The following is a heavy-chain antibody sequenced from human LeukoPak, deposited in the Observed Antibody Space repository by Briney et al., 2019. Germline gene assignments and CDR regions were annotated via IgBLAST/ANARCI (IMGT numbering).Heavy chain of an antibody. CDR3: AKDRGSHFDY. D-gene: IGHD1-26*01. V-gene: IGHV3-23*01. CDR1: GFAFSNCD. CDR2: ISASGGST. Sequence: GGPLRLSCTASGFAFSNCDMNWVRQAPGKGLEWVSTISASGGSTYYADSVKGRFTISRDNSKNTLYLQMDSLRVEDTAVYYCAKDRGSHFDYWGQGTLVTVSS. J-gene: IGHJ4*02.